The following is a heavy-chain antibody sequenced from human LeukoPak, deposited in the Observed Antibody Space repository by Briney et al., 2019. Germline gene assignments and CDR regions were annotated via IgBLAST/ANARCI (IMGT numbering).Heavy chain of an antibody. CDR3: ARDISQYNWNYVGY. J-gene: IGHJ4*02. D-gene: IGHD1-20*01. V-gene: IGHV1-2*02. Sequence: ASVKVSCKASGYTFTGYYMHWVRQAPGQGLEWMGWINPNSGGTNCAQKFQGRVTMTRDTSISTAYMELSRLRSDDTAVYYCARDISQYNWNYVGYWGQGTLVTVSS. CDR2: INPNSGGT. CDR1: GYTFTGYY.